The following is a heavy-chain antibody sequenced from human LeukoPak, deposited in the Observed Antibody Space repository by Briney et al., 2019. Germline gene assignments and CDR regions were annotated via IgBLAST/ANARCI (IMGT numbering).Heavy chain of an antibody. CDR1: GGSISSDTYY. Sequence: PSQTLSLTCTVSGGSISSDTYYWSWIRQPAGKGLEWIGRIYTSGSTNYNPSLKSRVTISVDTSKNQFSLKLSSVTAADTAVYYCARDWEVVVIPNYYYYYMDVWGKGTTVTVSS. CDR2: IYTSGST. J-gene: IGHJ6*03. D-gene: IGHD3-22*01. CDR3: ARDWEVVVIPNYYYYYMDV. V-gene: IGHV4-61*02.